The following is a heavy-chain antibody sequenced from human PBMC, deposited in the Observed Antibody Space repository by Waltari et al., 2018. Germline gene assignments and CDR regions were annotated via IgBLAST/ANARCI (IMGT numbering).Heavy chain of an antibody. CDR1: GGSISRSSYY. CDR2: IYYTGTT. CDR3: ARHWKRNGYRFDP. V-gene: IGHV4-39*01. Sequence: QLQLQESGPGLMKPSETLSLTCTVSGGSISRSSYYWGWIRQSPGKGLAWIASIYYTGTTYYNPSLESRVTISGDTSKNQFSLRLSSVTAADTAVYYCARHWKRNGYRFDPWGQGTLVTVSS. D-gene: IGHD5-12*01. J-gene: IGHJ5*02.